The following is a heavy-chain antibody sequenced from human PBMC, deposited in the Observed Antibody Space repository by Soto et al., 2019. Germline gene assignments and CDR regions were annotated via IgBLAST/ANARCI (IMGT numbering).Heavy chain of an antibody. CDR2: IYHSGST. V-gene: IGHV4-4*02. CDR1: GGSISSSNW. CDR3: ARRGSSWYQIDAFDI. Sequence: QVQLQESGPGLVKPSGTLSLTCAVSGGSISSSNWCSWVRQPPGKGLEWIGEIYHSGSTNYNPSLKSRVTISVDKVKNQFSLKLSSVTAADTAVYYCARRGSSWYQIDAFDIWGQGTMVTVSS. J-gene: IGHJ3*02. D-gene: IGHD6-13*01.